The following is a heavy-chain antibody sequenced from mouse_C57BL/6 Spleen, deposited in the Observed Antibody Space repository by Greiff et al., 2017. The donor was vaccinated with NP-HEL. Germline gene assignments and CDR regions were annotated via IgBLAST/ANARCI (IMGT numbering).Heavy chain of an antibody. CDR3: ARGWLQGGYYAMDY. D-gene: IGHD2-3*01. CDR2: IYPGSGST. J-gene: IGHJ4*01. V-gene: IGHV1-55*01. CDR1: GYTFTSYW. Sequence: QVQLQQPGAELVKPGASVKMSCKASGYTFTSYWITWVKQRPGQGLEWIGDIYPGSGSTNYNEKFKSKATLTVDPSSSTAYMQLSSLTSEDSAVYYCARGWLQGGYYAMDYWGQGTSVTVSS.